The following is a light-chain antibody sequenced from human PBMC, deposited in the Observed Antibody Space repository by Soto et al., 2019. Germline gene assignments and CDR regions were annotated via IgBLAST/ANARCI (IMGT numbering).Light chain of an antibody. CDR3: QQYNNWPPWT. Sequence: EIVMTQSPATLSVSPGESATLSGRASQSVSNNLSWYQQRPGQAPRLLIYDASNRATGMSARFSGSGSGTDFTLTISSLESEDFAVYYCQQYNNWPPWTFGQGTKVEIK. CDR2: DAS. V-gene: IGKV3-15*01. J-gene: IGKJ1*01. CDR1: QSVSNN.